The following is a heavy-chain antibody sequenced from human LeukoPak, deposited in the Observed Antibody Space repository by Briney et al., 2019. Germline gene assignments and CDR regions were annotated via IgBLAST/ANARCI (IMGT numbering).Heavy chain of an antibody. CDR2: ISPSSTNI. V-gene: IGHV3-48*01. D-gene: IGHD2-8*01. Sequence: GGSLRLSCAASGFTFSSYAMSWVRQAPGKGLEWVSYISPSSTNIYYADSVKGRFTISRDNAKNSLYLQMNSLRAEDTAVYYCARDRHCANGVCHNSAGMDVWGQGTTVTVSS. CDR3: ARDRHCANGVCHNSAGMDV. J-gene: IGHJ6*02. CDR1: GFTFSSYA.